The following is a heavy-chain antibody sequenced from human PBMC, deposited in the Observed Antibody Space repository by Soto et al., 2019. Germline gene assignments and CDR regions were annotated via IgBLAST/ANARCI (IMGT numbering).Heavy chain of an antibody. CDR2: IIPIFGTA. CDR1: GGTFSSYA. J-gene: IGHJ6*02. CDR3: ARGIVGAPPDYYYYGLDV. D-gene: IGHD1-26*01. V-gene: IGHV1-69*13. Sequence: GASVKVSCKASGGTFSSYAISWVRQAPGKGLEWMGGIIPIFGTANYAQKFQGRVTITADESTSTAYMELSSLRSEDTAVYYCARGIVGAPPDYYYYGLDVWGQGTTVTGSS.